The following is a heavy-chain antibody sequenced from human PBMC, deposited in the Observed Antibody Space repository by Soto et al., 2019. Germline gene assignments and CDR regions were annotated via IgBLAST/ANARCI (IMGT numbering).Heavy chain of an antibody. J-gene: IGHJ4*02. D-gene: IGHD2-2*01. CDR3: ARVVIGYCSSTSCPADY. CDR2: MFPGDSTT. V-gene: IGHV5-51*01. Sequence: GESLKISCKGSGFTFTAYWIGWVRQMPGKGLEWMGIMFPGDSTTRYSPSFQGQVTMSADKSISTAYLQWNSLKASDTAMYYCARVVIGYCSSTSCPADYWGQGALVTVP. CDR1: GFTFTAYW.